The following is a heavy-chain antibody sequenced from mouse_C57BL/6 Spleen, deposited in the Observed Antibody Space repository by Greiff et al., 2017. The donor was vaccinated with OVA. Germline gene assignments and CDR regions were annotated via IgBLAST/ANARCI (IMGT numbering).Heavy chain of an antibody. CDR2: ISGGGGNT. CDR3: ARQDYGSRGAMDY. Sequence: EVMLVESGGGLVKPGGSLKLSCAASGFTFSSYTMSWVRQTPEKRLEWVATISGGGGNTYYPDSVKGRFTISRDNAKNTLYLQMSSLRSEDTAVYYCARQDYGSRGAMDYWGQGTSVTVSS. V-gene: IGHV5-9*01. CDR1: GFTFSSYT. D-gene: IGHD1-1*01. J-gene: IGHJ4*01.